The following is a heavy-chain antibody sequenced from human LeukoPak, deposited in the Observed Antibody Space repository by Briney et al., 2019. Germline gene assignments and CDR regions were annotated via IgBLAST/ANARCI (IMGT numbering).Heavy chain of an antibody. Sequence: GESLKISCKGSGYRFSTYWIAWVRQMPGKGLEWMGIIYPGDSDTRYSPSFQGQVTISADKSVNTAYLQWSSLKASDTAMYYCATYAGTSSKYFQNWGQGTLVTVSS. D-gene: IGHD3-10*01. CDR3: ATYAGTSSKYFQN. CDR1: GYRFSTYW. V-gene: IGHV5-51*01. J-gene: IGHJ1*01. CDR2: IYPGDSDT.